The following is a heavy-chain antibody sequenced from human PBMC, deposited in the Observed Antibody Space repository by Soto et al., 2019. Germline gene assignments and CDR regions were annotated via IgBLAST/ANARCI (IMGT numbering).Heavy chain of an antibody. Sequence: EVQLVQSGAEVKKPGESLRISCKVSGDSLTNYWIAWVRQMPGRGLEWMAIIYLGDSDTRYSPSFQGQVTISADKSISTAYLQWSSLKASDTAMYYCARHYYGLDVWGQGTTVIVSS. CDR1: GDSLTNYW. V-gene: IGHV5-51*01. J-gene: IGHJ6*02. CDR2: IYLGDSDT. CDR3: ARHYYGLDV.